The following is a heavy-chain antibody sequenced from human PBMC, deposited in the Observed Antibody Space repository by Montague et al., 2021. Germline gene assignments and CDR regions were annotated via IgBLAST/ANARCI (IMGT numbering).Heavy chain of an antibody. CDR3: ANFRQSVEMDV. D-gene: IGHD3-3*01. CDR1: GFPISSWA. CDR2: INASGGKT. Sequence: SLRLSCAASGFPISSWAMSWVRQAPGKGLECVSIINASGGKTHYADSVTGRFTISRDRSKNTLYLQMDSLRVEDTAVYYCANFRQSVEMDVWGQGTRVTVSS. J-gene: IGHJ6*02. V-gene: IGHV3-23*01.